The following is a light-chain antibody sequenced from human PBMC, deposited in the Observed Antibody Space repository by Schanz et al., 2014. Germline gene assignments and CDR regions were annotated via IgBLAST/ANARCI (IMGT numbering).Light chain of an antibody. CDR3: CSYAGSYTVV. Sequence: QSALTQPASVSGSPGQSITISCTGTGSDVGGYNYVSWYQQHPGKAPKVMIYDVSNRPSGVSNRFSGSKSGNTASLTISGLQAEDEADYYCCSYAGSYTVVFGGGTKLTVL. CDR1: GSDVGGYNY. J-gene: IGLJ2*01. V-gene: IGLV2-14*01. CDR2: DVS.